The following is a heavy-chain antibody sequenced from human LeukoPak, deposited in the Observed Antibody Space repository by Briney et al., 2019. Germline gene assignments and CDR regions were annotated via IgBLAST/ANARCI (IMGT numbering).Heavy chain of an antibody. V-gene: IGHV4-4*07. CDR3: ARDWGSSGYYYFDY. CDR2: IYTSGST. CDR1: GGSISTYF. Sequence: PSETLSLTCTVSGGSISTYFWSWIRQPAGKGLEWIGRIYTSGSTNYNPSLKSRVTISVDTSKNQFSLKLSSVTAADTAVYYCARDWGSSGYYYFDYWGQGTLVTVSS. J-gene: IGHJ4*02. D-gene: IGHD3-22*01.